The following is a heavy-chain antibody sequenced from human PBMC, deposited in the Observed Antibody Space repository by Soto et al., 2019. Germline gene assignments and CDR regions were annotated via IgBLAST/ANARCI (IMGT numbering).Heavy chain of an antibody. CDR3: ARDRGYDAHDYYYNAMDL. Sequence: EVQLVESGGGLVKPGGSLRLSCISSGFTFRTYTMNWVRQAPGKGVEWVSGIRGFSPYTFYAESVKGRFTISRDNAKNSLYLQMNSLRAEDTAVYYCARDRGYDAHDYYYNAMDLWGQGTTVTVSS. V-gene: IGHV3-21*01. J-gene: IGHJ6*02. CDR2: IRGFSPYT. CDR1: GFTFRTYT. D-gene: IGHD2-15*01.